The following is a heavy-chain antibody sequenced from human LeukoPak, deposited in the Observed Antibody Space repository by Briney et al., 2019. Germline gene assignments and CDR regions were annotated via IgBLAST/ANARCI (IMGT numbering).Heavy chain of an antibody. J-gene: IGHJ5*02. CDR1: GYTFTSYD. CDR2: MNPHSGNT. D-gene: IGHD3-3*01. V-gene: IGHV1-8*01. Sequence: GASVKVSCKASGYTFTSYDINWVRQATGQGLEWMGWMNPHSGNTDYAQKFQGRVTMTRNTSISTAYMELSSLRSEDTAVYYCARGRLAYDFWSGYYWGDNSLLNWFDPWGQGTLVTVSS. CDR3: ARGRLAYDFWSGYYWGDNSLLNWFDP.